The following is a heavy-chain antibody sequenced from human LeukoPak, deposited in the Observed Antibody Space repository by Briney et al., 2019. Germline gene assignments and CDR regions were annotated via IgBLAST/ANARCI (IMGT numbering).Heavy chain of an antibody. V-gene: IGHV3-11*01. CDR2: ISSSGSTI. CDR1: GFTFSDYY. Sequence: GGSLRLSCAASGFTFSDYYMSWIRRAPGEGLEWVSYISSSGSTIYYADSVKGRFTISRDNAKNSLYLQMNSLRAEDTAVYYCARGRSSSWYDLYYFDYWGQGTLVTVSS. CDR3: ARGRSSSWYDLYYFDY. D-gene: IGHD6-13*01. J-gene: IGHJ4*02.